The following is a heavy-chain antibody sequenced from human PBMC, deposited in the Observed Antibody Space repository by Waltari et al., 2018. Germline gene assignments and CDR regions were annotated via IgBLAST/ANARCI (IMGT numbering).Heavy chain of an antibody. D-gene: IGHD2-2*01. Sequence: QVQLVESGGGVVQPGGSLRLSCAASVFTFSSYGIHWVRQAPGKGLEWVAFIRYDGSNKYYADSVKGRFTISRDNSKNTLYLQMNSLRAEDMAVYYCARGTSCPFDYWGQGTLVTVSS. J-gene: IGHJ4*02. CDR1: VFTFSSYG. CDR2: IRYDGSNK. CDR3: ARGTSCPFDY. V-gene: IGHV3-30*02.